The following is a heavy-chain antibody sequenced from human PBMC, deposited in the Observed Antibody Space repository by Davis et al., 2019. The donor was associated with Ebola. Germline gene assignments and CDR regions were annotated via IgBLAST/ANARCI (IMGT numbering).Heavy chain of an antibody. CDR1: GFTLTTAA. V-gene: IGHV3-23*01. CDR2: LSGSGGSA. D-gene: IGHD3-3*01. Sequence: GESLKISCAASGFTLTTAAMAWVRQVPGKGLEWVSVLSGSGGSAYYADPVKGRFTISRDNSKNTLYLQMTSLAAEETAVYYCAKFYYDFWSGFDYWGQGTLATVSS. J-gene: IGHJ4*02. CDR3: AKFYYDFWSGFDY.